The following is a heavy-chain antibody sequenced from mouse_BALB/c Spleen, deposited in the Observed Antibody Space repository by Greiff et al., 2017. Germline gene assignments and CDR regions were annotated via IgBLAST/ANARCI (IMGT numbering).Heavy chain of an antibody. CDR2: IDPANGNT. D-gene: IGHD2-4*01. Sequence: DVQLQESGAELVKPGASVKLSCTASGFNIKDTYMHWVKQRPEQGLEWIGRIDPANGNTKYDPKFQGKATITADTSSNTAYLQLSSLTSEDTAVYYCARDYDYGGFAYWGQGTLVTVSA. J-gene: IGHJ3*01. CDR3: ARDYDYGGFAY. CDR1: GFNIKDTY. V-gene: IGHV14-3*02.